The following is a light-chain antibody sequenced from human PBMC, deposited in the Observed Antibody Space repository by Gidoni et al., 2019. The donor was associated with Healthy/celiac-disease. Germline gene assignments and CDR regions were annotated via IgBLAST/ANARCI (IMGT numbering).Light chain of an antibody. CDR2: EVS. V-gene: IGLV2-14*01. J-gene: IGLJ3*02. CDR1: SSDVGGYNY. CDR3: SSYTISSTWV. Sequence: SPGQSITISCTGTSSDVGGYNYVSWYQQHPGKAPKLMIYEVSNRPSGVSNRFSGSKSGNTASLTISGLQAEDEADYYCSSYTISSTWVFGGGTKLTVL.